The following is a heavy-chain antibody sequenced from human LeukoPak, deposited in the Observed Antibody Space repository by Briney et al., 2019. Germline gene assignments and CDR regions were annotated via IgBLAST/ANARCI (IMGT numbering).Heavy chain of an antibody. CDR3: ARGSGETGGYYYVY. J-gene: IGHJ4*02. V-gene: IGHV1-69*13. Sequence: SVKVSCKASGYTFTSYDINWVRQAPGQGLEWMGGIIPMFGTANYAQKFQGRVTITADESTRTAYMELRTLRSKDTAIYYCARGSGETGGYYYVYWGRGTPVTVSS. CDR2: IIPMFGTA. CDR1: GYTFTSYD. D-gene: IGHD3-22*01.